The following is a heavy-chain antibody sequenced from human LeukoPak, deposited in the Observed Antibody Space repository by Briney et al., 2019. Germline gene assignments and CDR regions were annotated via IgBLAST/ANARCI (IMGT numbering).Heavy chain of an antibody. CDR1: GGSISSSSYY. V-gene: IGHV4-39*01. D-gene: IGHD3-22*01. Sequence: SETLSLTCTVSGGSISSSSYYWGWIRQPPGKGLEWIGSIYYSGSTYYNPSLKSRVAISVDTSKNQFSLKLSSVTAADTAVYYCAGLPDPYDSSGYYRLGAHWGQGTLVTVSS. J-gene: IGHJ4*02. CDR3: AGLPDPYDSSGYYRLGAH. CDR2: IYYSGST.